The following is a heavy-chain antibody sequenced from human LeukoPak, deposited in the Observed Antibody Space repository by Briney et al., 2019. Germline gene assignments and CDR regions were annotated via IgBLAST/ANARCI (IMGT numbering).Heavy chain of an antibody. Sequence: GGSLRLSCAASGFTFSDSWMHWVRQTPGKGLGWVSRIESDGRGTNYADSVKGRFTISRDNAKNTLYLQMSSLRVGDTAVYYCVDVAYFRGQGILVTVSS. J-gene: IGHJ4*02. CDR1: GFTFSDSW. V-gene: IGHV3-74*01. CDR3: VDVAYF. CDR2: IESDGRGT. D-gene: IGHD2-15*01.